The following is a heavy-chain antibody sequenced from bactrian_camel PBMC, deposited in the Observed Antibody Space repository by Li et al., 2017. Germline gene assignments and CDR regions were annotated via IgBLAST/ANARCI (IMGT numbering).Heavy chain of an antibody. CDR1: GSGPIHY. D-gene: IGHD6*01. CDR2: IDSDGAI. J-gene: IGHJ6*01. Sequence: QVQLVESGGGSVQAGGSLKLSCSASGSGPIHYMGWFRQAVSGDREGVAAIDSDGAINYTNSVKGRFTVSQDNAKNTLYLQMNSLKPGDTAMYYCAGGWGFCSVAGGAASFGYWGQGTQVTVS. V-gene: IGHV3S53*01. CDR3: AGGWGFCSVAGGAASFGY.